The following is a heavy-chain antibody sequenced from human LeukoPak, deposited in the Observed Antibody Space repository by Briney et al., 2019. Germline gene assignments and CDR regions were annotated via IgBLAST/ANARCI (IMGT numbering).Heavy chain of an antibody. Sequence: GGSLRLSCAASGFTFSSYGKHWVRQAPGKGLEWVADIWYDGSNKYYGDSVKGRFTISRDNPKNTLYLQMNSLRAEDTAVYYCARERCTHGVCYYDYWGQGTLVTVSS. D-gene: IGHD2-8*01. J-gene: IGHJ4*02. V-gene: IGHV3-33*01. CDR1: GFTFSSYG. CDR2: IWYDGSNK. CDR3: ARERCTHGVCYYDY.